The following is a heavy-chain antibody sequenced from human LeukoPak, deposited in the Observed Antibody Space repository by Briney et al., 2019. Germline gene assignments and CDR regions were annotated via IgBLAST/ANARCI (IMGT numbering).Heavy chain of an antibody. Sequence: PGGSLRLSCVVSGLTFSRETMGWVRQAPGKGLEWVSVISGSSATKKYGDSVKGRFTISRDNSENTLYLQMNSLRAEDTAVYYCARSGYNWNYGSDAFDIWGQGTMVTVSS. CDR1: GLTFSRET. CDR2: ISGSSATK. CDR3: ARSGYNWNYGSDAFDI. J-gene: IGHJ3*02. D-gene: IGHD1-7*01. V-gene: IGHV3-23*01.